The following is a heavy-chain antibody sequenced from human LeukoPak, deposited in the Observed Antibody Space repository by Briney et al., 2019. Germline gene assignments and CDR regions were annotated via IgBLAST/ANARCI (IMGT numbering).Heavy chain of an antibody. J-gene: IGHJ6*03. Sequence: KPSETLSLTCTVSGGSISSYYWSWIRQPAGKGLEWIGRIYTSGSTNYNPSLKSRVTISVYTSKNQFSLKLSSVTAADTAVYYCARAQGRPGIGYYYYYYMDVWGKGTTVTVSS. D-gene: IGHD3-10*01. CDR2: IYTSGST. V-gene: IGHV4-4*07. CDR1: GGSISSYY. CDR3: ARAQGRPGIGYYYYYYMDV.